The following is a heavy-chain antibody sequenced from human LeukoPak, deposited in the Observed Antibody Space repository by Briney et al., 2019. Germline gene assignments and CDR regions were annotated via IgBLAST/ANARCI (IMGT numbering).Heavy chain of an antibody. CDR2: IYSGGGT. J-gene: IGHJ3*02. CDR3: ARRNDYFDSSVYWPDAFDI. Sequence: GGSLRLPCAASGFTVSSNYMSWVRQAPGKGLEGVSVIYSGGGTYYADSVKGRFTISRDNSKNTQYLQMNSLRAENTPVSSCARRNDYFDSSVYWPDAFDIWGQGTMVTVSS. D-gene: IGHD3-22*01. V-gene: IGHV3-53*05. CDR1: GFTVSSNY.